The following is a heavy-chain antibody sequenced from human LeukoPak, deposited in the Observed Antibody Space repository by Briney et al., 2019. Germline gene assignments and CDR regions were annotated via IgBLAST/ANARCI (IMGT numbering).Heavy chain of an antibody. CDR2: IYTSGST. V-gene: IGHV4-61*02. Sequence: SQTLSLTCAVSGGSISSGSYYWSWIRQPAGKGLEWIGRIYTSGSTNYNPSLKSRVTISVDTSKNQFSLKLSSVTAADTAVYYCARSYDFWSGPQGYFDYWGQGTLVTVSS. CDR3: ARSYDFWSGPQGYFDY. J-gene: IGHJ4*02. D-gene: IGHD3-3*01. CDR1: GGSISSGSYY.